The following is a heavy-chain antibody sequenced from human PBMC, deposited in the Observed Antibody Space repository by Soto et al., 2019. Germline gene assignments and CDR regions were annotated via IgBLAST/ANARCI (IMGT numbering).Heavy chain of an antibody. CDR1: GGSISSGGYY. CDR2: IYYSGST. D-gene: IGHD3-9*01. Sequence: PSETLSLTCTVSGGSISSGGYYWSWIRQHPGKGLEWIGYIYYSGSTYYNPSLKSRVTISVDTSKNQFSLKLSSVTAADTAVYYCARDCSDYDILTGYSEVVNWFDPWGQGPLVTVSS. CDR3: ARDCSDYDILTGYSEVVNWFDP. J-gene: IGHJ5*02. V-gene: IGHV4-31*03.